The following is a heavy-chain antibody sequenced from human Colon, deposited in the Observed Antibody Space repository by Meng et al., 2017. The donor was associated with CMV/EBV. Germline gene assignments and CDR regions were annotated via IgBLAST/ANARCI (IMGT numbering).Heavy chain of an antibody. J-gene: IGHJ4*02. V-gene: IGHV3-48*03. D-gene: IGHD3-22*01. CDR2: ISSSGSSL. CDR3: ARYNYDSSGYYFDS. Sequence: GESLKISCAASEFTVDGYGMHWVRQAPGKGLEWLSYISSSGSSLYYADSVRGRFTISRDSAKNSLYLQMNSLRAEDTAVYFCARYNYDSSGYYFDSWGQGTLVTVSS. CDR1: EFTVDGYG.